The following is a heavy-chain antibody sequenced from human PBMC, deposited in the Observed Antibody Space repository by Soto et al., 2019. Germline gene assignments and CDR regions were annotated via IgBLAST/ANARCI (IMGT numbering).Heavy chain of an antibody. Sequence: GGSLRLSCAASGFTFSSYAMSWVRQAPGKGLEWVSAISGSGGSTYYADSVKGRFTISRDNSKNTLYLQMNSLRAEDTAVYYCAKSGNHDFWSGYRMRYYGMDVWGQGTTVTVSS. V-gene: IGHV3-23*01. D-gene: IGHD3-3*01. CDR1: GFTFSSYA. CDR3: AKSGNHDFWSGYRMRYYGMDV. CDR2: ISGSGGST. J-gene: IGHJ6*02.